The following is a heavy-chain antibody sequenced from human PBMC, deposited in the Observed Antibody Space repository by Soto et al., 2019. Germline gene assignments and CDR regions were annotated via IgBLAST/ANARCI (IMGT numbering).Heavy chain of an antibody. CDR2: ISGSGGST. CDR1: GFTFSSYA. J-gene: IGHJ4*02. V-gene: IGHV3-23*01. D-gene: IGHD4-17*01. CDR3: AKDGTDYGDSPLDFDY. Sequence: GGSLRLSCAASGFTFSSYAMSWVRQAPGKGLEWVSAISGSGGSTYYADSVKGRFTISRDNSKNTLYLQMNSLRAEDTAVYYCAKDGTDYGDSPLDFDYWGQGTLVTVSS.